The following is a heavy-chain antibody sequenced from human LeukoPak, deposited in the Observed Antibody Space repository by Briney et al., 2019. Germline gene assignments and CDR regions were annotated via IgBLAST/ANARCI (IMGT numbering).Heavy chain of an antibody. Sequence: GRSLRLSCAASGFTFSSYGMHWVRQAPGKGLEWVAVIWYDGSNKYYADFVKGRFTISRDNSKNTLYLQMNSLRAEDTAVYYCARGNVVLRYFDWLFHYWGQGTLVTVSS. CDR1: GFTFSSYG. V-gene: IGHV3-33*01. J-gene: IGHJ4*02. D-gene: IGHD3-9*01. CDR2: IWYDGSNK. CDR3: ARGNVVLRYFDWLFHY.